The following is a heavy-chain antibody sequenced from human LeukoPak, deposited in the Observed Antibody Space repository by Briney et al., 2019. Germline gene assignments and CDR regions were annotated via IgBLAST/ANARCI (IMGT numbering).Heavy chain of an antibody. J-gene: IGHJ4*02. CDR1: GLTFSSYS. CDR3: TSSSTWVSYFDY. V-gene: IGHV3-48*01. D-gene: IGHD2-8*01. CDR2: ISGSSSTI. Sequence: GGPLRLSCAASGLTFSSYSMNWVRQAPGKGLEWVSYISGSSSTIYNADSVKGRFTISRDNAKKSLYLQMNSLRAEDTAVYYCTSSSTWVSYFDYWGQGTLVTVSS.